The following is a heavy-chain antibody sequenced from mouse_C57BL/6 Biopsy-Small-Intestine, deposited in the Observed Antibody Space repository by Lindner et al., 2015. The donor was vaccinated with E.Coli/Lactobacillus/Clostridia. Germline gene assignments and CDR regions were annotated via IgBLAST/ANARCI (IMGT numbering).Heavy chain of an antibody. CDR3: ARGGVVVVPAAIRAFDI. J-gene: IGHJ3*01. CDR2: IIAVYGST. Sequence: SVKVSCKASGGTFSSHAISWVRQAPGQGLEWMGGIIAVYGSTNYAQKFQGRVTITSDTSASTAYMELSSLRSEDTAVYYCARGGVVVVPAAIRAFDIWGQGTMVTVSS. V-gene: IGHV1-55*01. CDR1: GGTFSSHA. D-gene: IGHD1-1*01.